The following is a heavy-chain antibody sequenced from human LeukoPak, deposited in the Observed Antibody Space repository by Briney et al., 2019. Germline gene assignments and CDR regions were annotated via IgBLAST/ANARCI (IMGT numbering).Heavy chain of an antibody. CDR1: GGSISSSSYY. D-gene: IGHD3-10*01. J-gene: IGHJ4*02. Sequence: TESLSLTCTVSGGSISSSSYYWGWIRQPPGKGLEWIGSIYYSGSTYYNPSLKSRVTISVDTSKNQFSLKLSSVTAADTAVYYGARAPGFGEEHFDYWGQGTLVTVSS. CDR2: IYYSGST. V-gene: IGHV4-39*01. CDR3: ARAPGFGEEHFDY.